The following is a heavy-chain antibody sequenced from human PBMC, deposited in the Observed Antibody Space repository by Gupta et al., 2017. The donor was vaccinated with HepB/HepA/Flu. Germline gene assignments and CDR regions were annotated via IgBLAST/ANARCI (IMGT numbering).Heavy chain of an antibody. Sequence: QVQLVESGGGVVEPGRSLRLSCAASGFTFSSYAMHWVRQAPGKGLEWVAVISYDGSNKYYADSVKGRFTISRDNSKNTLYLQMNSLRAEDTAVYYCARDPGDYPSGYFDYWGQGTLVTVSS. CDR2: ISYDGSNK. CDR1: GFTFSSYA. D-gene: IGHD4-17*01. CDR3: ARDPGDYPSGYFDY. J-gene: IGHJ4*02. V-gene: IGHV3-30-3*01.